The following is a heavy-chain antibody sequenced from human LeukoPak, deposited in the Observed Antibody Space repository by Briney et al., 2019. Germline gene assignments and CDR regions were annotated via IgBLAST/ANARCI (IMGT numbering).Heavy chain of an antibody. CDR2: IYYSGST. J-gene: IGHJ4*02. CDR3: ARDLGYSRGRGFDY. D-gene: IGHD6-13*01. CDR1: GGSISSYY. V-gene: IGHV4-59*01. Sequence: PSETLSLTCTVSGGSISSYYWSWIRQPPGKGLEWIGYIYYSGSTNYNPSLKSRVTISVDTSKHQFSLKLSSVTAADTAVYYCARDLGYSRGRGFDYWGQGTLVTVSS.